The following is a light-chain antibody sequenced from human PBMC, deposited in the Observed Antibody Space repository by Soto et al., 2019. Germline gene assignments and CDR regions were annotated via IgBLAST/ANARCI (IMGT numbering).Light chain of an antibody. CDR2: WAS. J-gene: IGKJ3*01. CDR3: QQYYSSPFT. V-gene: IGKV4-1*01. Sequence: DIVMTQSPDSLAVALGERATMNCKSSRSILSSSNNKNYLAWYQQKPGQPPTLLIYWASTRQSGVPERFSGSGSGTDFTLTISSLQAEDVVVYYCQQYYSSPFTLGPGTKVDIK. CDR1: RSILSSSNNKNY.